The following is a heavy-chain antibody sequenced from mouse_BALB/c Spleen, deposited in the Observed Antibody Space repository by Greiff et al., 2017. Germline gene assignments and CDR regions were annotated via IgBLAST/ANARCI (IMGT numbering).Heavy chain of an antibody. CDR1: GFTFSSFG. J-gene: IGHJ4*01. CDR2: ISSGSSTN. V-gene: IGHV5-17*02. Sequence: EVKVEESGGGLVQPGGSRKLSCAASGFTFSSFGMHWVRQAPEKGLEWVAYISSGSSTNYYADTVKGRFTIARDNPKNTLFLQMTSLRSEDTAMYYCARGGNYAMDYWGQGTSVTVSS. CDR3: ARGGNYAMDY. D-gene: IGHD2-14*01.